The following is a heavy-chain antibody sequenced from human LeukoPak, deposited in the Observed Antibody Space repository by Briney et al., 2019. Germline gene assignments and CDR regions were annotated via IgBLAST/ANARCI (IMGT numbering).Heavy chain of an antibody. Sequence: GRSLRLSCAASGFTFSSYAMHWVRQAPGKGLEWVAVISYDGSNKYYADSVKGRFTISRDNSKNTLYLQMNSLRAEDTAVCYCARAGIMITFGGVIDPSGAFDIWGQGTMVTVSS. CDR2: ISYDGSNK. CDR1: GFTFSSYA. CDR3: ARAGIMITFGGVIDPSGAFDI. V-gene: IGHV3-30*04. D-gene: IGHD3-16*02. J-gene: IGHJ3*02.